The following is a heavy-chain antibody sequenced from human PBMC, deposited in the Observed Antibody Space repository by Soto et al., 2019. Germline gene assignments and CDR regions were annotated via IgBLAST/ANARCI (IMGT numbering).Heavy chain of an antibody. J-gene: IGHJ4*02. Sequence: SATLSLTCSVAADSSGKGDYWGLIRPPPGKGLEWIGTLYHSRSTYYDPSLKSRATISLDTSRNQFSLRLSSVTAADTAVYYCTIRSIVGGTRDYWGQGTRVTVSS. CDR3: TIRSIVGGTRDY. D-gene: IGHD1-26*01. V-gene: IGHV4-38-2*01. CDR1: ADSSGKGDY. CDR2: LYHSRST.